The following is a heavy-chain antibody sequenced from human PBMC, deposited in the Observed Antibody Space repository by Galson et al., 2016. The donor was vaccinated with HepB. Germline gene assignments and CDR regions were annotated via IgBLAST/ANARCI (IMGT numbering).Heavy chain of an antibody. CDR1: GYTFRTYY. V-gene: IGHV1-46*01. Sequence: SVKVSCKAFGYTFRTYYMHWVRQAPGQGLEWMGIINPSGGKTKYAQRFQGRVTMTSDTSTNTLYMELSSLRSDDTAVYYCARGTGKLTTVTTVTSIWYFDLWGRGTLVTVSS. CDR2: INPSGGKT. D-gene: IGHD4-17*01. CDR3: ARGTGKLTTVTTVTSIWYFDL. J-gene: IGHJ2*01.